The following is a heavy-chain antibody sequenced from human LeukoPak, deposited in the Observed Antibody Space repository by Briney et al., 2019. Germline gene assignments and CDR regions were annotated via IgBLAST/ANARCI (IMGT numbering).Heavy chain of an antibody. J-gene: IGHJ4*02. CDR3: ARRGNYYGSGSRNWGFDY. V-gene: IGHV3-74*01. D-gene: IGHD3-10*01. CDR1: GFTFSSYW. CDR2: INSDGSST. Sequence: PGGSLRLSCAASGFTFSSYWMHWVRQAPGKGLVWVSRINSDGSSTTYADSVKGRFTISRDNAKNTLYLQMNSLRAEDTAVYYCARRGNYYGSGSRNWGFDYWGQGTLVSVSS.